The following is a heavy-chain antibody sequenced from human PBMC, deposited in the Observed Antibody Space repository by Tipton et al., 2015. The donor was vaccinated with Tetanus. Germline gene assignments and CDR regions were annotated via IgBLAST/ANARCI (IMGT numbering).Heavy chain of an antibody. CDR1: GGSISSSNW. V-gene: IGHV4-4*02. D-gene: IGHD4-17*01. J-gene: IGHJ4*02. CDR3: ARENYGDYEQGPLFDY. CDR2: IYHSGST. Sequence: TLSLTCAVSGGSISSSNWWSWVRQPPGKGLEWIGEIYHSGSTNYNPSLKSRVTISVDKSKNQFSLRLSSVTAADTAVYYCARENYGDYEQGPLFDYWGQGTLVTVSS.